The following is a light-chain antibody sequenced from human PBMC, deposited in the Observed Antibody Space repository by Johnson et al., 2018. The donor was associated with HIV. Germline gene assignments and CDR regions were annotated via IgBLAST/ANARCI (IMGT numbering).Light chain of an antibody. CDR3: GTWDSSLSAGV. J-gene: IGLJ1*01. V-gene: IGLV1-51*02. CDR2: KNN. CDR1: SSTFGNSY. Sequence: QSVLTQPPSVSAAPGQRVTISCSGASSTFGNSYISWYQLLPGSPPKLLVFKNNERPSGIPDRFSGSNSGTSATLDITGLQTGDEADYYCGTWDSSLSAGVFGTGTKVTFL.